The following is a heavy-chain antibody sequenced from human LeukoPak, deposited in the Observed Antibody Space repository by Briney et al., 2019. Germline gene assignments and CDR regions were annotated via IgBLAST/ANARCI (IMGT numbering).Heavy chain of an antibody. CDR2: INPKNAGT. Sequence: ASVKVSCKASGYTFTGHYLHWVRQVPGQGLEWMGWINPKNAGTNYAQKFQGRITMTRDTSISTAYMELNRLRSDDTAVYYCARDCSSSWYSVYYYFYMDVWGKGTTVTVSS. CDR1: GYTFTGHY. V-gene: IGHV1-2*02. D-gene: IGHD6-13*01. J-gene: IGHJ6*03. CDR3: ARDCSSSWYSVYYYFYMDV.